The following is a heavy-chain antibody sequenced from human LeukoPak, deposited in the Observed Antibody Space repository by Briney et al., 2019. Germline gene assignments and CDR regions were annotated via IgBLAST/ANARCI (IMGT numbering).Heavy chain of an antibody. V-gene: IGHV3-30*03. CDR1: GFTFSSYG. J-gene: IGHJ6*02. CDR2: ISYDGSNK. Sequence: PGRSLRLSCAASGFTFSSYGMHWVRQAPGKGLEWVAVISYDGSNKYYADSVKGRFTISRDNSKNTLYLQMNSLRAEDTAVYYCARSELTTVTWVVPYYYYGMDVWGQGTTVTVSS. D-gene: IGHD4-17*01. CDR3: ARSELTTVTWVVPYYYYGMDV.